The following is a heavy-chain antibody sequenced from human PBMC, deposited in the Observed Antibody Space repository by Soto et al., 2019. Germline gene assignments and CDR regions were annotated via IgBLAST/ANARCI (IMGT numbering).Heavy chain of an antibody. CDR2: IYAGGSDT. D-gene: IGHD2-21*01. CDR1: GYSFQNYW. V-gene: IGHV5-51*01. J-gene: IGHJ6*02. CDR3: ARHDSLHFGMDS. Sequence: HGESLKISCTTSGYSFQNYWIGWVRQMPGKGLEWMGIIYAGGSDTRYSPSFQGHVTISADKSITTAYLQWSSLKASDTAIYYCARHDSLHFGMDSWGQGTMVTVS.